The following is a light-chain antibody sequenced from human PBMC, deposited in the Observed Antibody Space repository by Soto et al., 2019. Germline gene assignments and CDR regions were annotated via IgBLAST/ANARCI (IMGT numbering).Light chain of an antibody. CDR3: QQYSSSPWT. J-gene: IGKJ1*01. CDR1: QSISAW. CDR2: QAS. Sequence: DIQMTQSHSTLSASVGDRVTITCRANQSISAWVAWYQQKPGKVPKLLIYQASRLESGVPSRFSGSGAGTEFTLTISSLQPDDCATYYCQQYSSSPWTFGQGTKVDIK. V-gene: IGKV1-5*03.